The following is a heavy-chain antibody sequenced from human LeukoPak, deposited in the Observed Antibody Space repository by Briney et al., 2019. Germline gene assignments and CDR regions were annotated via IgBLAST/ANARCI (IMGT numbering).Heavy chain of an antibody. D-gene: IGHD3-10*01. CDR2: IHQDGSEK. Sequence: GGSLRLSCAASGFTFSSYWMSWVRQAPGKGLEWVANIHQDGSEKYYVDSVRGRLTISRDNAKNSLFLLMNSLRADDTAVYYCAREEGHGSTYYRVFDYWGQGTLVTVSS. J-gene: IGHJ4*02. V-gene: IGHV3-7*01. CDR3: AREEGHGSTYYRVFDY. CDR1: GFTFSSYW.